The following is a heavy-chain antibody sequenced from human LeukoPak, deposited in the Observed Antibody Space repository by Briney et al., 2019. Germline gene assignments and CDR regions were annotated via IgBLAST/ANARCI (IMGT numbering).Heavy chain of an antibody. D-gene: IGHD2-2*01. CDR3: ARVYIVVVPASDAFDI. Sequence: GGSLRLSCAASGFTFSNHWMSWVRQAPGKGLEWVANIKQDGSQKNYVDSVKGRFTISRDNAKNSLYLQMNSLRAEDTAVYYCARVYIVVVPASDAFDIWGQGTMVTVSS. J-gene: IGHJ3*02. V-gene: IGHV3-7*01. CDR1: GFTFSNHW. CDR2: IKQDGSQK.